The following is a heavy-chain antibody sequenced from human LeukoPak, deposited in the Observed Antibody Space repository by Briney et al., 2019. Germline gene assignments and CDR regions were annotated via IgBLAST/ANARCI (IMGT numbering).Heavy chain of an antibody. J-gene: IGHJ4*02. CDR1: GGSFSGYY. CDR2: INHSGST. Sequence: SETLSLTCAVYGGSFSGYYWNLIRQPPGKGLEWIGEINHSGSTKYNPSLKSRVNISIDTSKNQFSLKLSSVTAADTAVYYCAGSTDYGGNFFDYWGQGTLVTLS. D-gene: IGHD4-23*01. CDR3: AGSTDYGGNFFDY. V-gene: IGHV4-34*01.